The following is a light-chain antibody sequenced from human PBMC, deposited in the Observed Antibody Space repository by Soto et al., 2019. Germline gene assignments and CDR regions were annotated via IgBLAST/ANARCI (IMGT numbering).Light chain of an antibody. CDR2: GNS. J-gene: IGLJ3*02. V-gene: IGLV1-40*01. Sequence: QSVLTQPPSVSGAPGQRVTISCTGSSSNIGAGYDVHWYQQLPGTAPKLLIYGNSNRPSGVPDRFSGSKSGTSASLAITGFPGGDRADYICPSYASSLSGSVFCGRTSVTV. CDR3: PSYASSLSGSV. CDR1: SSNIGAGYD.